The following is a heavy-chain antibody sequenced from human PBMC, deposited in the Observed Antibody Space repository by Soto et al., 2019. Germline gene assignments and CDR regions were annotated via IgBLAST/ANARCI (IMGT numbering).Heavy chain of an antibody. CDR3: ARAPFSRRGLYYYYGMDV. CDR2: IKQDGSEK. Sequence: PGGSLRLSCAASGFTFSSYWMSWVRQAPGKGLEWVANIKQDGSEKYYVDSVKGRFTISRDNAKNSLYLQMNSLRAGDTAVYYCARAPFSRRGLYYYYGMDVWGQGTTVTVSS. CDR1: GFTFSSYW. J-gene: IGHJ6*02. V-gene: IGHV3-7*01.